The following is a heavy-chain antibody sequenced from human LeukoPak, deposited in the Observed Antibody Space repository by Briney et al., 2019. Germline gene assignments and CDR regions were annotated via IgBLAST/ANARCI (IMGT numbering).Heavy chain of an antibody. J-gene: IGHJ4*02. V-gene: IGHV3-21*01. Sequence: GGSLRLSCAASGFTFSSYSMNWVRQAPGKGLEWVSSISSSSSYIYYADSVKGRFTVSRDNAKNSLYLRMNSLRAEDTAVYYCARDYKFENDYWGQGTLVTVSS. CDR2: ISSSSSYI. CDR3: ARDYKFENDY. D-gene: IGHD3-10*01. CDR1: GFTFSSYS.